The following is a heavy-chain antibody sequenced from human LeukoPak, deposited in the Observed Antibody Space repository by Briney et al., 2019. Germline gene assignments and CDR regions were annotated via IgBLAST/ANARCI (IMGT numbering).Heavy chain of an antibody. CDR2: ISSSSSYT. D-gene: IGHD5-18*01. Sequence: GGALRLSCAASGFTFSDYYMSWIRQAPGKGLEGVSYISSSSSYTNYADSVKGRFTISRDNAKNSLYLQMNSLRAEDTAVYYCAPGTYSYGYLFDYWGQGTLVTVSS. CDR3: APGTYSYGYLFDY. J-gene: IGHJ4*02. CDR1: GFTFSDYY. V-gene: IGHV3-11*06.